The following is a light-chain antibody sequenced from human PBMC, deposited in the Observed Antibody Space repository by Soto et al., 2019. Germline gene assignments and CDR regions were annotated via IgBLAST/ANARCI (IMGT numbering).Light chain of an antibody. J-gene: IGKJ2*01. V-gene: IGKV2-24*01. CDR2: RIS. CDR1: QSLLHSDENTY. Sequence: DIVMTQTPLSSPVTLGQPASISCRSSQSLLHSDENTYSSWLQQTPGQPPRLLIYRISNRFSGVPERFSGSGAGTDFTLTISRVEAEDVGVYYWIQGSQFPYTFGQGTKLEIK. CDR3: IQGSQFPYT.